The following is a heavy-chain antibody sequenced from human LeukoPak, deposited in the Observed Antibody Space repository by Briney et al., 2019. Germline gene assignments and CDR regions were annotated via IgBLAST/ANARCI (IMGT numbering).Heavy chain of an antibody. V-gene: IGHV4-39*07. D-gene: IGHD6-19*01. CDR2: IYYSGST. CDR1: GGSISSSNYY. J-gene: IGHJ4*02. Sequence: PSETLSLTCTVSGGSISSSNYYWGWIRQPPGKGLEWIGSIYYSGSTYYNPSLKSRVTISVDTSKNQFSLKLSSVTAADTAVYYCARDRGWYDYWGQGTLVTVSS. CDR3: ARDRGWYDY.